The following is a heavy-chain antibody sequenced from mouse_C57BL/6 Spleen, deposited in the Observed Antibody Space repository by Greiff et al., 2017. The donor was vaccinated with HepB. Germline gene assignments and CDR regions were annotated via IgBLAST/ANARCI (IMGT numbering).Heavy chain of an antibody. J-gene: IGHJ4*01. CDR2: INPSSGYT. D-gene: IGHD1-1*01. V-gene: IGHV1-4*01. CDR3: ARWEYYYGSSYAMDY. CDR1: GYTFTSYT. Sequence: QVQLKESGAELARPGASVKMSCKASGYTFTSYTMHWVKQRPGQGLEWIGYINPSSGYTKYNQKFKDKATLTADKSSSTAYMQLSSLTSEDSAVYYCARWEYYYGSSYAMDYWGQGTSVTVSS.